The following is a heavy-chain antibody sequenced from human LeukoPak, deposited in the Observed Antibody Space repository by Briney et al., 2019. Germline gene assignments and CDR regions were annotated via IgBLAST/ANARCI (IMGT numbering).Heavy chain of an antibody. CDR1: GFTFDDYA. Sequence: GGSLRLSCAASGFTFDDYAMHCVRQAPGEGLEWVSGISWNSGSIGYADSVKGRITISRDNAKNSLYLQMNSLRAEDTALYYCAKEGVAATYNYWGQGTLVTVSS. D-gene: IGHD2-15*01. CDR3: AKEGVAATYNY. V-gene: IGHV3-9*01. J-gene: IGHJ4*02. CDR2: ISWNSGSI.